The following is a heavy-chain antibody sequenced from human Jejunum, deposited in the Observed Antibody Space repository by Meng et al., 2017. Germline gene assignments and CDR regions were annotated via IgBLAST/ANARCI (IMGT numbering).Heavy chain of an antibody. J-gene: IGHJ4*02. CDR1: GPSVNNPNW. D-gene: IGHD5-24*01. Sequence: QGQLQAGGPGVVKPSGTLSPSCAVSGPSVNNPNWYSWVRQSPEKGLEWIGEIFHTGSTNYNPSLKSRVTISIDKSKTLLSLNLRSVTAADTAVYYCAKAAAYNLDYWGQGTLVTVSS. V-gene: IGHV4-4*02. CDR2: IFHTGST. CDR3: AKAAAYNLDY.